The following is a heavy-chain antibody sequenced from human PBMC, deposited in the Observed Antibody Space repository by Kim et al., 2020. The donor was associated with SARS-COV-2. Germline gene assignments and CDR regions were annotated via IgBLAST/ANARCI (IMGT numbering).Heavy chain of an antibody. J-gene: IGHJ6*02. D-gene: IGHD2-2*01. CDR1: GGTFSSYA. CDR3: ARVNRSPYCSSTSCPIRDYYGMDV. V-gene: IGHV1-69*13. CDR2: IIPIFGTA. Sequence: SVKVSCKASGGTFSSYAISWVRQAPGQGLEWMGGIIPIFGTANYAQKFQGRVTITADESTSTAYMELSSLRSEDTAVYYCARVNRSPYCSSTSCPIRDYYGMDVWGQGTTVTVSS.